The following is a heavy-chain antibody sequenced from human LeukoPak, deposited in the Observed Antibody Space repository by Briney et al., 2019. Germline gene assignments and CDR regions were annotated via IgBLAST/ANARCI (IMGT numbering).Heavy chain of an antibody. D-gene: IGHD6-19*01. CDR2: MYYSGST. CDR3: ARPGSGWYAFDI. Sequence: PSETLSLTCTVSGGSISSSSSYWGWIRQPPGKGLEWIGSMYYSGSTYYNPSFKSRVTISVDTSKNQFSLNLSSVTAADTAVYYCARPGSGWYAFDIWGQGTMVTVSS. V-gene: IGHV4-39*01. J-gene: IGHJ3*02. CDR1: GGSISSSSSY.